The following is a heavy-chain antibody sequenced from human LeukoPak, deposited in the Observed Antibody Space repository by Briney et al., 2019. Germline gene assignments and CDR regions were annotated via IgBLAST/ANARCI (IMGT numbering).Heavy chain of an antibody. J-gene: IGHJ4*02. V-gene: IGHV1-24*01. CDR2: FDPEDGET. CDR1: GYTLTELS. D-gene: IGHD2-15*01. CDR3: ATLGCSGGSCYWGGFDY. Sequence: ASVKVSCKVSGYTLTELSMHWVRQAPGKGLEWMGGFDPEDGETIYAQKFQGRVTMTEDTSTDTAYMELSSLRSEDTAVYYCATLGCSGGSCYWGGFDYWGQGTLVTVSS.